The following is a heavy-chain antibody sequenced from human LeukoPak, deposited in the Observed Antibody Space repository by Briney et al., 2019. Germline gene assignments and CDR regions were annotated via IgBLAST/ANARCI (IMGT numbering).Heavy chain of an antibody. V-gene: IGHV3-23*01. CDR2: ISGSGGSA. D-gene: IGHD3-10*01. CDR3: AKDKGSGSLDGMDV. CDR1: RFTFSSYE. Sequence: PGGSLRLSCAASRFTFSSYEMNWVRQAPGKGLEWVSVISGSGGSANYADSVKGRFTISRDNSKNSLYLQMNSLRAEDTAVYYCAKDKGSGSLDGMDVWGQGTTVTVSS. J-gene: IGHJ6*02.